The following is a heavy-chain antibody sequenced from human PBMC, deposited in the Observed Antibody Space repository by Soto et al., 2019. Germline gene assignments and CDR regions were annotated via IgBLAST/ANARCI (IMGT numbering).Heavy chain of an antibody. J-gene: IGHJ6*02. CDR2: IYYSGST. V-gene: IGHV4-30-4*01. CDR3: AREMATIAYYYYGMDV. CDR1: GGSISSGDYY. D-gene: IGHD5-12*01. Sequence: SETLSLTXTVPGGSISSGDYYWSWIRQPPGKGLEWIGYIYYSGSTYYNPSLKSRVTISVDTSKNQFSLKLSSVTAADTAVYYCAREMATIAYYYYGMDVWGQGTTVTVSS.